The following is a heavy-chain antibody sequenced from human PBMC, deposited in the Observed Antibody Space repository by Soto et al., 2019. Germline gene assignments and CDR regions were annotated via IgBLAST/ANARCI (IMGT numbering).Heavy chain of an antibody. CDR2: INSDGRAT. D-gene: IGHD6-13*01. Sequence: GGSLRLSCAASGFNFSIYWMHWVRQAPGKGLVWVSRINSDGRATYYADSVKGRFTISRDNSKNTLYLQMNSLRAEDTAVYYCARGAGADPYYYYYGIDGWGRGTTVRVSS. J-gene: IGHJ6*02. V-gene: IGHV3-74*01. CDR1: GFNFSIYW. CDR3: ARGAGADPYYYYYGIDG.